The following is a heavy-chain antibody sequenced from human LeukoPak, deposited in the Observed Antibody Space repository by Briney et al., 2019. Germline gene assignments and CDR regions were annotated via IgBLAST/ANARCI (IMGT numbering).Heavy chain of an antibody. Sequence: SETLSLTCAVYGGSFSGYYWSWIRQPPGKGLEWIGEINHSGSTNYNPSLKSRVTISVDTSKNQFSLKLSSVTAADTAVYYCARAGYSGRNWVYYYYYGMDVWGQGTTVTVSS. D-gene: IGHD6-25*01. V-gene: IGHV4-34*01. CDR3: ARAGYSGRNWVYYYYYGMDV. CDR2: INHSGST. CDR1: GGSFSGYY. J-gene: IGHJ6*02.